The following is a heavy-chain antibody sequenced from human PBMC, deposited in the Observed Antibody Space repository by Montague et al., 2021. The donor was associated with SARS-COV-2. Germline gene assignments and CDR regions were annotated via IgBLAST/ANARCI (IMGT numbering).Heavy chain of an antibody. CDR1: GFSLNTRGVG. D-gene: IGHD2-2*01. CDR2: IYWDDDK. Sequence: PALVKPTQTLTLTCTFSGFSLNTRGVGVGWVRLPPGKALEWLALIYWDDDKRYSPSLRSRVIISKDTSKKQVVLRMTNVDPADTATYYCAHTVFWIGDFFPTSDFAMDFWGQGTTVTVSS. J-gene: IGHJ6*02. V-gene: IGHV2-5*02. CDR3: AHTVFWIGDFFPTSDFAMDF.